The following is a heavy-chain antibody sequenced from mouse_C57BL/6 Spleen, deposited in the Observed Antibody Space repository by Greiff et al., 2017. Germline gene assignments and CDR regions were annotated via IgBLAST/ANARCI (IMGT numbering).Heavy chain of an antibody. CDR3: ASGGLWDAMDY. D-gene: IGHD1-1*02. CDR2: ISSGSSTI. V-gene: IGHV5-17*01. CDR1: GFTFSDYG. Sequence: EVQLVESGGGLVKPGGSLKLSCAASGFTFSDYGMHWVRQAPEKGLEWVAYISSGSSTIYYADTVKGRFTISRDNAKNTLFLQMTSLRSEDTAMYYCASGGLWDAMDYWGQGTSVTVSS. J-gene: IGHJ4*01.